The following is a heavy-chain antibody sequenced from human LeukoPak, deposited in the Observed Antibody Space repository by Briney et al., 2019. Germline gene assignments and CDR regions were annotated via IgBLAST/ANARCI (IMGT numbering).Heavy chain of an antibody. CDR3: ARVSFCPRCHFDY. CDR1: GFSFSSYW. CDR2: ISPDGSSA. Sequence: GGSLRLSCTASGFSFSSYWMHWVRQAPGKGLVWVARISPDGSSALSADSVRGRFTISRDNADNTLYLQLNSLRAEDTAVYYCARVSFCPRCHFDYWGQGTLVTVSS. J-gene: IGHJ4*02. D-gene: IGHD2/OR15-2a*01. V-gene: IGHV3-74*03.